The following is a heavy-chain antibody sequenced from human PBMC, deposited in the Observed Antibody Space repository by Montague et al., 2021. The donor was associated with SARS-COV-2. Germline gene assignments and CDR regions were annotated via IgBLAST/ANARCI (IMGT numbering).Heavy chain of an antibody. Sequence: SMRLSCLASGFTFSSYAMHWARQAPGKGLEWVAVMSSDGINKYYXDFLKGRFTISRDNSKNTLYLQMNSLRAEDTAVYYCARDVDDYVWGSYRYDYFDYWGQGTLVTVSS. J-gene: IGHJ4*02. CDR2: MSSDGINK. D-gene: IGHD3-16*02. V-gene: IGHV3-30*04. CDR1: GFTFSSYA. CDR3: ARDVDDYVWGSYRYDYFDY.